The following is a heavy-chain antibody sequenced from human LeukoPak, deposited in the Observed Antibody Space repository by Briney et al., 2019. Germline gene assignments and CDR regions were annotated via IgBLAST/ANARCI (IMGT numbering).Heavy chain of an antibody. J-gene: IGHJ6*03. CDR2: ISSSGSSI. V-gene: IGHV3-48*03. Sequence: PGGSLRLSCAASGFTFSSYEMNWVRQAPGKGLEWVSYISSSGSSIYYADSVKGRFTISRDNAKNSLYLQMNSLRAEDTALYYCARGVVPAGMDYYYYYMDVWGKGTTVTVSS. CDR3: ARGVVPAGMDYYYYYMDV. D-gene: IGHD2-2*01. CDR1: GFTFSSYE.